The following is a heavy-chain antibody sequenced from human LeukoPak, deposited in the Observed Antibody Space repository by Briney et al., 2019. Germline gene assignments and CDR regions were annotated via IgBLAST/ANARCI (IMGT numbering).Heavy chain of an antibody. J-gene: IGHJ5*02. V-gene: IGHV1-46*01. CDR1: GYTFTSYY. Sequence: ASVKVSCKASGYTFTSYYMHWVRQAPGQGLEWMGIINPSGGSTNYAQKFQGRVTMTRDTSTSTVYMELSSLRSEDTAVYYCARAITCSGGSCYPGIGWFDPWGQGTLVTVSS. CDR3: ARAITCSGGSCYPGIGWFDP. D-gene: IGHD2-15*01. CDR2: INPSGGST.